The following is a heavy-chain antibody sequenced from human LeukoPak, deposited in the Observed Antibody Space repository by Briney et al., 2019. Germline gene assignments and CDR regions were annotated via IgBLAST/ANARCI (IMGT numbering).Heavy chain of an antibody. V-gene: IGHV1-18*04. J-gene: IGHJ3*02. CDR2: ISAYNGNT. CDR3: ARDQQYYDFWSGYAASGAFDI. Sequence: ASVKVSCKASGYTFTGYYMHWVRQAPGQGLEWMGWISAYNGNTNYAQKLQGRVTMTTDTSTSTAYMELRSLRSDDTAVYYCARDQQYYDFWSGYAASGAFDIWGQGTMVTVSS. CDR1: GYTFTGYY. D-gene: IGHD3-3*01.